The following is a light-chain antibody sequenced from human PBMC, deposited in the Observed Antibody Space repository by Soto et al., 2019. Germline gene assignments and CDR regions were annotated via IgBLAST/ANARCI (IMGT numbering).Light chain of an antibody. J-gene: IGKJ3*01. CDR1: QSVSSSY. Sequence: EIVLTQSPGTLSLSPGERATLSCRASQSVSSSYLAWYQQKPGQAPRLLIYGASSRATGIPDRFSGSESGTDFTLTISRLEPEDFAVYYCQQYGSSLLTFGPGTKVDIK. V-gene: IGKV3-20*01. CDR2: GAS. CDR3: QQYGSSLLT.